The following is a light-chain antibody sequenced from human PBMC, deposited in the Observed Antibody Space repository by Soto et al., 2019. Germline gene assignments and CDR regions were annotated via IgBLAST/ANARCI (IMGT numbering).Light chain of an antibody. Sequence: ETTLTQSPDTLSLSPGEGATLSCRASQIIGSAYLAWYQQKPGQAPRLLIFGASTRATGTPRRFSGSGSGTDFTLTISALESEDVGVYYCQHYGRSPSFGRGTKVDIK. CDR1: QIIGSAY. V-gene: IGKV3-20*01. J-gene: IGKJ1*01. CDR2: GAS. CDR3: QHYGRSPS.